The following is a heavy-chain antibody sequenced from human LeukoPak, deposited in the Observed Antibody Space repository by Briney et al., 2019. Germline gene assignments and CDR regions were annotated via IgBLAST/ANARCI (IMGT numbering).Heavy chain of an antibody. Sequence: PGGSLRLSCAASGFTFSSYGMHWVRQGPGRGLEWVAVISPDGSGKFYADSVKGRFTISRDNPMNTLFLQMNSLRGDDTAVYCCAKERGAFSSYDYWGQGTLVTVSS. CDR1: GFTFSSYG. D-gene: IGHD3-10*01. CDR2: ISPDGSGK. CDR3: AKERGAFSSYDY. J-gene: IGHJ4*02. V-gene: IGHV3-30*18.